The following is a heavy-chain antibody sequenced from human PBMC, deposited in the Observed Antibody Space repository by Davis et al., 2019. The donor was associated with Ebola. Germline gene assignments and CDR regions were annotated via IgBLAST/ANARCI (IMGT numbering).Heavy chain of an antibody. CDR2: INSDGSST. D-gene: IGHD2-15*01. CDR1: GFTFSSYW. V-gene: IGHV3-74*01. J-gene: IGHJ6*02. Sequence: GESLKISCAASGFTFSSYWMHWVRQAPGKGLVWVSRINSDGSSTSYADSVKGRFTISRDNAKNTLYLQMNSLRAEDTAVYYCAKERLMGVVVVAATQGMDVWGQGTTVTVSS. CDR3: AKERLMGVVVVAATQGMDV.